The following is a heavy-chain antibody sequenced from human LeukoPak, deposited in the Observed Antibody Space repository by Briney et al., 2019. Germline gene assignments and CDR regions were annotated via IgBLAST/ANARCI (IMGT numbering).Heavy chain of an antibody. J-gene: IGHJ6*03. CDR2: VYYTGTT. CDR1: GGSIRSYH. Sequence: PSETLSLTCSISGGSIRSYHWGWIRQSPGKGLEYIGLVYYTGTTDYNPSLRSRVTISPNKSNNQFFLRLGYVTDAETAVYYCVRMKGYDILTGPNYSYFYMDVWGKGTTVIVSS. D-gene: IGHD3-9*01. CDR3: VRMKGYDILTGPNYSYFYMDV. V-gene: IGHV4-59*01.